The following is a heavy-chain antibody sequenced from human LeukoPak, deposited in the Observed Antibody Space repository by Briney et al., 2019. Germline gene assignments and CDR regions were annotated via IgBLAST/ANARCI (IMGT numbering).Heavy chain of an antibody. CDR2: IIPILGIA. J-gene: IGHJ3*02. CDR1: GGTFSSYA. CDR3: ARDREDPGYSYGLMGAFDI. D-gene: IGHD5-18*01. V-gene: IGHV1-69*04. Sequence: SVKVSCKASGGTFSSYAISWVRQAPGQGLEWMGMIIPILGIANYAQKFQGRVTITADKSTSTAYMELSSLRSEDTAVYYCARDREDPGYSYGLMGAFDIWGQGTMVTVSS.